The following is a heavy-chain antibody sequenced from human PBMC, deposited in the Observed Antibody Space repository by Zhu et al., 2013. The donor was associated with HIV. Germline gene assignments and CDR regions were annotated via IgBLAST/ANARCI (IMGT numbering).Heavy chain of an antibody. V-gene: IGHV4-39*07. Sequence: QVQLQESGPGLVKPSETLSLTCTVSGGSISSTSYYWGWIRQPPGKGLEWIGSIYYSGSTYYNPSLKSRVTISVDTSKNQFSLKLSSVTAADTALYYCARGARILGATSRKPFDYWGQGTLVTVSS. J-gene: IGHJ4*02. CDR1: GGSISSTSYY. CDR2: IYYSGST. D-gene: IGHD1-26*01. CDR3: ARGARILGATSRKPFDY.